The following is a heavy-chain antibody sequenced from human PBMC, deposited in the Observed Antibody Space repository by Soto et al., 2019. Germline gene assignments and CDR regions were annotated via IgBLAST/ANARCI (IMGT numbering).Heavy chain of an antibody. CDR2: IRSKADNYAT. CDR3: ARLAEWEYYDGMDV. CDR1: GFTFIVSA. J-gene: IGHJ6*02. V-gene: IGHV3-73*02. Sequence: EVQLGESGGGLVQPGGSLKLSCAVSGFTFIVSAIHWVRQASGKGLEWVGRIRSKADNYATAYGASVKGRFSISRDDSKNTAYLQMSSLNTEDTAVYYCARLAEWEYYDGMDVWGQGTTVTVSS. D-gene: IGHD1-26*01.